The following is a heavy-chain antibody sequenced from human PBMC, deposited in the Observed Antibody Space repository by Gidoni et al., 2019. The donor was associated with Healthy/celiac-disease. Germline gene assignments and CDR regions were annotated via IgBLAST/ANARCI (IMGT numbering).Heavy chain of an antibody. CDR3: GGSGYYYVRAFDI. J-gene: IGHJ3*02. D-gene: IGHD3-22*01. CDR2: ISGSGGST. Sequence: EVQLLESGGGLVQPGGSLRLSCAASGFTFSSYAMSWVRQAPGKGLEWVSAISGSGGSTYYADSVKGRFTISRDNSKNTLYLQMNSLRAEDTAVYYCGGSGYYYVRAFDIWGQGTMVTVSS. CDR1: GFTFSSYA. V-gene: IGHV3-23*01.